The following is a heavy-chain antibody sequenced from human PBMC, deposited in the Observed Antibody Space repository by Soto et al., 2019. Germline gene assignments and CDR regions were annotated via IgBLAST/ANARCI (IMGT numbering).Heavy chain of an antibody. CDR3: AKDRSSRYCSSTSCYAPVDY. D-gene: IGHD2-2*01. CDR1: GFTFSSYG. V-gene: IGHV3-30*18. CDR2: ISYDGSNK. J-gene: IGHJ4*02. Sequence: QVPLVESGGGVVQPGRSLRLSCAASGFTFSSYGMHWVRQAPGKGLEWVAVISYDGSNKYYADSVKGRFTISRDNSKITMYLQMNSLSAEDTAVYYCAKDRSSRYCSSTSCYAPVDYWGQGTLVTVSS.